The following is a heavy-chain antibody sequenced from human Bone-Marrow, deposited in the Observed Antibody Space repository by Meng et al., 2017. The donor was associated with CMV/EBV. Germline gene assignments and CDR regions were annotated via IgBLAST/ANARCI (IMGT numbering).Heavy chain of an antibody. CDR2: IIPIFGTA. CDR1: GYTFTGYY. Sequence: SVKVSCKASGYTFTGYYIHWVRQAPGQGLEWMGGIIPIFGTANYAQKFQGRVTITTDESTSTVYMELSSLRSEDTAVYYCARTDSRFDPWGQGTLVTVSS. CDR3: ARTDSRFDP. J-gene: IGHJ5*02. V-gene: IGHV1-69*05. D-gene: IGHD3-22*01.